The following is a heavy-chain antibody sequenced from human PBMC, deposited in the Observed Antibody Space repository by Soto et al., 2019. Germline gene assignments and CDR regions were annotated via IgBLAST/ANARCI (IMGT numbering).Heavy chain of an antibody. Sequence: VGSLRLSCAASGFTFSNAWMSWVRQAPGKGLEWVGRIKSKTDGGTTDYAAPVKGRFTISRDDSKNTLYLQMNSLKTEDTAVYYCTTDSSTSTDGMDVRGQGTTVTVS. CDR2: IKSKTDGGTT. CDR1: GFTFSNAW. D-gene: IGHD2-2*01. V-gene: IGHV3-15*01. J-gene: IGHJ6*02. CDR3: TTDSSTSTDGMDV.